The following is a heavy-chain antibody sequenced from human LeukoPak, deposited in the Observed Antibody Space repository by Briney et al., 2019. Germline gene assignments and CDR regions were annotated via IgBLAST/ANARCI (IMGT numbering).Heavy chain of an antibody. CDR3: ARDERYPGVYYFDY. V-gene: IGHV3-30*03. Sequence: PGGSLRLSCVASGFTFSSYGMHWVRQAPGKGLEWVAFISYDGSNENIADSVKGRFIISRDNSKNTLYLQMNSLRSDDTAVYYCARDERYPGVYYFDYWGQGTLVTVSS. CDR1: GFTFSSYG. CDR2: ISYDGSNE. J-gene: IGHJ4*02. D-gene: IGHD1-14*01.